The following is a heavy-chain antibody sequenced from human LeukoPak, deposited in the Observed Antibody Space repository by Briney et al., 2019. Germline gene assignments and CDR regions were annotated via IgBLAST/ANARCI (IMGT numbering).Heavy chain of an antibody. CDR1: GFTFSSYA. CDR3: ARVLCSGGTCLDAFDI. CDR2: IGYDGSNK. J-gene: IGHJ3*02. V-gene: IGHV3-33*01. D-gene: IGHD2-15*01. Sequence: GRSLRLSCVASGFTFSSYAMTWVRQAPAKGLEWVPVIGYDGSNKYYADSVKGRFTISRDNSKNTLYLQMNSLRAEDTAVYYCARVLCSGGTCLDAFDIWGQGTMVTVSS.